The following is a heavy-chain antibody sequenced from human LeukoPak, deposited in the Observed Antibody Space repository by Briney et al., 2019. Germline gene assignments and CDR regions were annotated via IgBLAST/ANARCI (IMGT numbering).Heavy chain of an antibody. D-gene: IGHD2-2*01. CDR1: GFTFSSYA. CDR2: ISYDGSNK. CDR3: AREATWNVVVPAAKAFDI. V-gene: IGHV3-30-3*01. Sequence: GGSLRLSCAASGFTFSSYAMHWVRQAPGKGLEWVAVISYDGSNKYYADSVKGRFTISRDNSKNTLYLQMNSLRAEDTAVYYCAREATWNVVVPAAKAFDIWGQGTMVTVSS. J-gene: IGHJ3*02.